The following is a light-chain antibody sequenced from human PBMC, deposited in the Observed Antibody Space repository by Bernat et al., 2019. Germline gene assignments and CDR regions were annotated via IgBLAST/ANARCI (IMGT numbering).Light chain of an antibody. CDR1: QDISNY. V-gene: IGKV1-33*01. CDR3: QQYDNHPLN. CDR2: DAS. Sequence: DIQMTQSPSSLSASVGDRVTITCQASQDISNYLNWYQQKPGKAPKLLIYDASNLETGVPSRFSGSGSGTDFTVTISSLQPEDITTYYCQQYDNHPLNLGGGTKVEIK. J-gene: IGKJ4*01.